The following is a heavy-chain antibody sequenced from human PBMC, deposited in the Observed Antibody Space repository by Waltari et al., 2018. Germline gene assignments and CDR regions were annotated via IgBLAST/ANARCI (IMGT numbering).Heavy chain of an antibody. Sequence: QVQLQESGPGLVKPSQTLSLPCTVSGGSISSGSYYWSWIRQPAGKGLEWIGYIYTSGSTNYNPSLKSRVTISVDTSKNQFSLKLSSVTAADTAVYYCALSSGWSNYYFDYWGQGTLVTVSS. CDR1: GGSISSGSYY. V-gene: IGHV4-61*09. D-gene: IGHD6-19*01. CDR2: IYTSGST. J-gene: IGHJ4*02. CDR3: ALSSGWSNYYFDY.